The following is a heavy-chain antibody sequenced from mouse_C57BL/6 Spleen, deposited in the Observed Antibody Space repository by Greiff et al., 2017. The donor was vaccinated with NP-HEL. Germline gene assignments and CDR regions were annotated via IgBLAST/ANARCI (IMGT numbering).Heavy chain of an antibody. CDR3: ARSGTSAY. Sequence: QVQLKQSGAELVKPGASVKLSCKASGYTFTSCWMQWVKQRPGQGLEWIGEIDPSDSYTNYNQKFKGKATLTVDTSSSTAYMQLSSLTSEDSAVYYCARSGTSAYWGQGTLVTVSA. CDR2: IDPSDSYT. D-gene: IGHD4-1*01. CDR1: GYTFTSCW. V-gene: IGHV1-50*01. J-gene: IGHJ3*01.